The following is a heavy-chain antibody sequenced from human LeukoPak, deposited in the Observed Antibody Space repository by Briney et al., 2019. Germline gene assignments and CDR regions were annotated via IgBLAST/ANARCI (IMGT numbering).Heavy chain of an antibody. CDR3: ARSMRRGIAVAGTGV. CDR1: GYTFTSYY. J-gene: IGHJ4*02. D-gene: IGHD6-19*01. Sequence: GASVKVSCKASGYTFTSYYMHWVRQAPGQGLEWMGIINPSGGSTSYAQKFQGRVTITRDTSTSTAYMELRSLRSDDTAVYYCARSMRRGIAVAGTGVWGQGTLVTVSS. CDR2: INPSGGST. V-gene: IGHV1-46*01.